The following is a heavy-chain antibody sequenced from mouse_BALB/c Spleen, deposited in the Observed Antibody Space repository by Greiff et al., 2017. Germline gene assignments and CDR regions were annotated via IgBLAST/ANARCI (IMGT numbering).Heavy chain of an antibody. Sequence: EVQLQQSGPELVKPGASVKMSCKASGYTFTSYVMHWVKQKPGQGLEWIGDINPYNDGTKYNEKCKGKATLTSDKSSSTAYMELSSLTSEDSAVYYCARKETGYYAMDYWGQGTSVTVSS. CDR1: GYTFTSYV. J-gene: IGHJ4*01. D-gene: IGHD4-1*01. V-gene: IGHV1-14*01. CDR3: ARKETGYYAMDY. CDR2: INPYNDGT.